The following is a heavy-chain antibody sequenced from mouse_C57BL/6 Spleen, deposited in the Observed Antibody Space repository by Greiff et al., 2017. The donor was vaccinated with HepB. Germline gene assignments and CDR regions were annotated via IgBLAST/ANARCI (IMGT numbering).Heavy chain of an antibody. J-gene: IGHJ4*01. Sequence: EVQVVDSGGGLVKPGGSLKLSCAASGFTFSSYAMSWVRQTPEKRLEWVATISDGGSYTYYPDNVKGRFTISRDNAKNNLYLQMSQLKSEDTAMYYCASEGDYTMDYWGQGTSVTVSS. CDR3: ASEGDYTMDY. CDR1: GFTFSSYA. V-gene: IGHV5-4*01. CDR2: ISDGGSYT.